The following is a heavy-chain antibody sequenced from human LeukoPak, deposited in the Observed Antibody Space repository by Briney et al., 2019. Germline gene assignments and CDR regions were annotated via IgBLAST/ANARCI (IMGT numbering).Heavy chain of an antibody. J-gene: IGHJ4*02. CDR3: ARNIDLDS. CDR2: IHYSGSP. Sequence: PSETLSPTCTVSGGSISSYYWSWIRQPPGKGLEWIGYIHYSGSPNYNPSLKSRVIISVDTSKNQFSLKLSSVTAADTAVYYCARNIDLDSWGQGTLVTVSS. V-gene: IGHV4-59*01. CDR1: GGSISSYY.